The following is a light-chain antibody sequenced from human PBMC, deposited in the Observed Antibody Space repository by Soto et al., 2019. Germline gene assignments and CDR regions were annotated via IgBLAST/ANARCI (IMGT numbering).Light chain of an antibody. CDR3: AAWDDSLNGRV. V-gene: IGLV1-44*01. CDR1: SSNIGSNT. CDR2: SNN. Sequence: QSVLTQPPSASGTPGQRVTISCSGSSSNIGSNTVNWYQQLPGTAPKLLIYSNNQRPPGVPDRFSGSKSGTSASLAISGLQSEDEADYYCAAWDDSLNGRVFGGGTKVTVL. J-gene: IGLJ3*02.